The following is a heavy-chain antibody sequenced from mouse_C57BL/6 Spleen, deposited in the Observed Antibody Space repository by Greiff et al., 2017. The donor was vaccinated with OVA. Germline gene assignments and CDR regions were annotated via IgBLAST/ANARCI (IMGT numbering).Heavy chain of an antibody. CDR3: ARDKLLRGYFDV. CDR1: GYSITSGYY. J-gene: IGHJ1*03. CDR2: ISYDGSN. Sequence: DVKLQESGPGLVKPSQSLSLTCSVTGYSITSGYYWNWIRQFPGNKLEWMGYISYDGSNNYNPSLKNRISITRDTSKNQFFLKLNSVTTEDTATYYCARDKLLRGYFDVWGTGTTVTVSS. D-gene: IGHD1-1*01. V-gene: IGHV3-6*01.